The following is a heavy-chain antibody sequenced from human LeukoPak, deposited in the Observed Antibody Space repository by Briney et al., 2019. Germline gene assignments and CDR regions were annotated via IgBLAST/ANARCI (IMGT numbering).Heavy chain of an antibody. CDR3: AREDDYDSSGYYYEPSEYFQH. Sequence: SETLSLTCAVYGGSFSGYYWSWIRQPPGKGLEWIGETNHSGSTNYNTSLKSQVTIAVDASKNQFSLKLSSVTAADTAVYYCAREDDYDSSGYYYEPSEYFQHGGEGTLVTVSS. V-gene: IGHV4-34*01. D-gene: IGHD3-22*01. CDR2: TNHSGST. J-gene: IGHJ1*01. CDR1: GGSFSGYY.